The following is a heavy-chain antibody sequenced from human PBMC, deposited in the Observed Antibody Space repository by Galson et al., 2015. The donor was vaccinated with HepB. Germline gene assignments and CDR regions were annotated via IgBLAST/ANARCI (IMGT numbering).Heavy chain of an antibody. V-gene: IGHV1-2*02. D-gene: IGHD6-13*01. CDR1: GYTFTGYY. CDR2: INPNSGGT. CDR3: ARDWGEQQLVDLYY. Sequence: SVKVSCKASGYTFTGYYMHWVRQAPGQGLEWMGWINPNSGGTNYAQKFQGRVTMTRDTSISTAYMELSRLRSDDTAVYYCARDWGEQQLVDLYYWGQGTLVTVSS. J-gene: IGHJ4*02.